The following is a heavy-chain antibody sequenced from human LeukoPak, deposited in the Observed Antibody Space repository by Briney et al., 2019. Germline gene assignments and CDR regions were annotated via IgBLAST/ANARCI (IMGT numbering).Heavy chain of an antibody. CDR3: ARDRGGRTGLDD. Sequence: GGSLRLSCAASGITFSRSRMSWVRQAPGKGLEWVAFIKEDGSEKYYVDSVKGRFTISGDNAENSLYLQMNSLRAEDTAVYYCARDRGGRTGLDDWGQGTLVTVSS. V-gene: IGHV3-7*04. CDR1: GITFSRSR. J-gene: IGHJ4*02. D-gene: IGHD2-15*01. CDR2: IKEDGSEK.